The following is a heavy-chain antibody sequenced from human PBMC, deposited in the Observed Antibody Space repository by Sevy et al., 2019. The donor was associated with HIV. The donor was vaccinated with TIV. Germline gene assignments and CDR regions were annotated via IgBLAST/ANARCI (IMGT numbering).Heavy chain of an antibody. CDR1: GFTFSIYG. J-gene: IGHJ4*02. Sequence: GGSLRLSCAASGFTFSIYGMHWVRQAPGKGLEWVALIWYDGNYKYYADSVRGRFTISGDNSRCTLYLEMNTLRAEDTAVYYCAEGAPVDLAMVRNLDHWGQGALVTVSS. CDR2: IWYDGNYK. V-gene: IGHV3-33*06. D-gene: IGHD5-18*01. CDR3: AEGAPVDLAMVRNLDH.